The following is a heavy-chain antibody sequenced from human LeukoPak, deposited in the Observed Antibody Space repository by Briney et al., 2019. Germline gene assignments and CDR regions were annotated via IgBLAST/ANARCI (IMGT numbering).Heavy chain of an antibody. J-gene: IGHJ6*02. Sequence: SETPSLTCTVSGGSLSSYYWSWIRPPPRKGLGWIGHIFYIGGPTHNPPLTRRATLPVDTSMHQFSLKLSSVTAADTAVYYCARVVVVPAAMKTYYYYGMDVWGQGTTVTVSS. CDR3: ARVVVVPAAMKTYYYYGMDV. V-gene: IGHV4-59*01. D-gene: IGHD2-2*01. CDR2: IFYIGGP. CDR1: GGSLSSYY.